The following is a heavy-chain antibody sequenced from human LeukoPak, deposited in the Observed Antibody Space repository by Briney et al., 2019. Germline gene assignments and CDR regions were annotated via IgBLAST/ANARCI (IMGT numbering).Heavy chain of an antibody. Sequence: ASVTVSFTSSVYTFTIYGISWVRQAPGQGLEWMGWISAYNGNTNYAQKLQGRVTMTTDTSTSTAYMELRSLRSDDTAVYYCARVEGGYSSGWDFDYWGQGTLVTVSS. V-gene: IGHV1-18*01. CDR3: ARVEGGYSSGWDFDY. D-gene: IGHD6-19*01. CDR1: VYTFTIYG. CDR2: ISAYNGNT. J-gene: IGHJ4*02.